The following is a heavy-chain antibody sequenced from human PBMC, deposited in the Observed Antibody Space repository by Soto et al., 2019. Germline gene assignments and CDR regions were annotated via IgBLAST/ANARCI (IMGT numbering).Heavy chain of an antibody. CDR1: GFIFSSYT. J-gene: IGHJ4*02. Sequence: EVQLVESGGGLVKHGGSLRLSCAASGFIFSSYTMNWVRQAPGKGLEWVSSVSASSTYIYYADSLKGRFTISRGNAYNSLDLQMNSLRAEASAVYYCARGWLRDPWLYWGQGTLGTVSS. CDR3: ARGWLRDPWLY. CDR2: VSASSTYI. D-gene: IGHD5-12*01. V-gene: IGHV3-21*06.